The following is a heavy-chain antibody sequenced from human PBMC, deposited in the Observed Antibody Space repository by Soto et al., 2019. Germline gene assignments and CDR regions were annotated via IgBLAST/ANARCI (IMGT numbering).Heavy chain of an antibody. Sequence: QVPLVESGGGLVKPGGSLRLSCAASGFTFSDYYMSWIRQAPGKGLEWVSYISSSSSYTNYADSVKGRFTISRDNAKNSLYLQMNSLRAEDTAVYYCARVWGRWPQADAFDIWGQGTMVTVSS. CDR2: ISSSSSYT. CDR3: ARVWGRWPQADAFDI. D-gene: IGHD3-16*01. CDR1: GFTFSDYY. J-gene: IGHJ3*02. V-gene: IGHV3-11*05.